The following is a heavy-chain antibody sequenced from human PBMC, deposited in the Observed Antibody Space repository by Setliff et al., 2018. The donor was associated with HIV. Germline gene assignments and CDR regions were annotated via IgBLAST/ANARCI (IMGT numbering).Heavy chain of an antibody. J-gene: IGHJ4*02. Sequence: PSETLSLTCTVSGDSISSSHNCWGWVRQTPGRGLEWIGSIFNNGNTYYTPSLKSRATISVDTSKNQISLKVNSVTAGDTAIYYCARHEGSGYLGPGLDYWGQGTLVTVSS. CDR2: IFNNGNT. V-gene: IGHV4-39*01. CDR3: ARHEGSGYLGPGLDY. CDR1: GDSISSSHNC. D-gene: IGHD3-22*01.